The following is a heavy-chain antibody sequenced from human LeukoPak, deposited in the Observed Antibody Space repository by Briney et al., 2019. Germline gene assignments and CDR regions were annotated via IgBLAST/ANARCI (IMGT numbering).Heavy chain of an antibody. CDR3: GKEFSSGWFF. Sequence: GGSLRLSCAASGFTFSTHAMTWVRQAPGKGLEWVSSIDSSGGYTFYGDSVKGRVTISRDNSKDTLYLQLSGLRAVDTAIYYCGKEFSSGWFFWGQGTLASVSS. V-gene: IGHV3-23*01. CDR2: IDSSGGYT. J-gene: IGHJ4*02. CDR1: GFTFSTHA. D-gene: IGHD6-13*01.